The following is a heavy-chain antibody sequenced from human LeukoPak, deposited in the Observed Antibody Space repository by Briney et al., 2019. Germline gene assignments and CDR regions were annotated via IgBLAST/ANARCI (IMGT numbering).Heavy chain of an antibody. CDR2: VSESGEIT. J-gene: IGHJ4*02. Sequence: GGSLRLSCAASGIAFSTYAMSWVRQAPGKGLEWVSVVSESGEITHYADSVKGRFTISRDNSRNTVYLQMNSLRAEDSAVYYCAKDTAQGYTYGTIEQDYWGQGTRVTVSS. D-gene: IGHD5-18*01. V-gene: IGHV3-23*01. CDR3: AKDTAQGYTYGTIEQDY. CDR1: GIAFSTYA.